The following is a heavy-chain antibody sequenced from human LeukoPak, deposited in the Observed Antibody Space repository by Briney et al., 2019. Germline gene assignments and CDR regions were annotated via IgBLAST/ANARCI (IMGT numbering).Heavy chain of an antibody. CDR1: GGSISSSSYY. CDR3: ARDRSQYSSSWYDY. CDR2: IYYSGST. Sequence: PLETLSLTCTVSGGSISSSSYYWGWIRQPPGTGLEWIGSIYYSGSTYYNPSLKSRVTISVDTSKNQFSLKLSSVTAADTAVYYCARDRSQYSSSWYDYWGQGTLVTVSS. J-gene: IGHJ4*02. V-gene: IGHV4-39*07. D-gene: IGHD6-13*01.